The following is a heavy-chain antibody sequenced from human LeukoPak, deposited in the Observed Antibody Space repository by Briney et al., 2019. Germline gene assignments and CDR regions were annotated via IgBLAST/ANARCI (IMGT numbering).Heavy chain of an antibody. J-gene: IGHJ3*02. CDR1: GFTFSSFG. Sequence: GGSLRLSCAASGFTFSSFGMHWVRQAPGKGLEWVAVIWYDGSNKYYADSVKGRFTISRDNSKNTLYLEINSLRAEDTAVYYCAKDWTVAGTWGAFDIWGQGTMVTVSS. CDR2: IWYDGSNK. V-gene: IGHV3-33*06. CDR3: AKDWTVAGTWGAFDI. D-gene: IGHD6-19*01.